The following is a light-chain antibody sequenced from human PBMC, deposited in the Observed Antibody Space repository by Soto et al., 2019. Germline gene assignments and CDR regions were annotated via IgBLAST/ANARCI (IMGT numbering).Light chain of an antibody. Sequence: LAQPRSVSGPPGQSVTISCTGTSSDVGGYYYISWYQHHPGKAPKLMIYDVTKRPSGVPDRFSGSKSGITASLTISGLQAEDEADYYCCSYAGTYTFYVFGSGTKVTVL. V-gene: IGLV2-11*01. CDR2: DVT. J-gene: IGLJ1*01. CDR3: CSYAGTYTFYV. CDR1: SSDVGGYYY.